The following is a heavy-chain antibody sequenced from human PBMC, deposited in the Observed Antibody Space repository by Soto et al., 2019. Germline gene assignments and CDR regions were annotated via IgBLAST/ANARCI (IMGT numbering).Heavy chain of an antibody. CDR1: GFTFSNAW. CDR2: IKSKTDGGTT. D-gene: IGHD4-17*01. V-gene: IGHV3-15*07. CDR3: TTDIGVGDHLPAEAFDI. Sequence: PGGSLRLSCAASGFTFSNAWMNWVRQAPGKGLEWVGRIKSKTDGGTTDYAAPVKGRFTISRDDSKNTLYLQMNSPKTEDTAVYYCTTDIGVGDHLPAEAFDIWGPTLMVTVS. J-gene: IGHJ3*02.